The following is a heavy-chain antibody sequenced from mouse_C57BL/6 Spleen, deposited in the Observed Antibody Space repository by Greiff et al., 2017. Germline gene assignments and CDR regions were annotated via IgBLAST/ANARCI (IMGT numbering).Heavy chain of an antibody. CDR1: GYAFSSSW. Sequence: QVQLQQSGPELVKPGASVKISCKASGYAFSSSWMNWVKQRPGKGLEWIGRIYPGDGDTNYNGKFKGKATLTADKSSSTAYMQLSSLTSEDSAVYFCARDGYYLSFGYWGQGTTLTVSS. V-gene: IGHV1-82*01. CDR2: IYPGDGDT. CDR3: ARDGYYLSFGY. D-gene: IGHD2-3*01. J-gene: IGHJ2*01.